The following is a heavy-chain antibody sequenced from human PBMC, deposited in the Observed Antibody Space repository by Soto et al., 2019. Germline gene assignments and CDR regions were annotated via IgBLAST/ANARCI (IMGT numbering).Heavy chain of an antibody. Sequence: ASVKVSCKASGGTFSSYAISWVRQAPGQGLEWMGGIIPIFGTANYAQKFQGRVTITADESTSTAYMGLSSLRSEDTAVYYCARDNGYDFWSGYFAPNYYYGMDVWGQGTTVTVSS. CDR1: GGTFSSYA. CDR3: ARDNGYDFWSGYFAPNYYYGMDV. CDR2: IIPIFGTA. D-gene: IGHD3-3*01. J-gene: IGHJ6*02. V-gene: IGHV1-69*13.